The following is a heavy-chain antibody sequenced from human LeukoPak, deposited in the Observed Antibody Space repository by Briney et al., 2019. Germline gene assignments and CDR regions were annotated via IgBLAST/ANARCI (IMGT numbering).Heavy chain of an antibody. J-gene: IGHJ4*02. V-gene: IGHV1-69*04. Sequence: GASVKVSCKASGGTFSSYAISWVRQAPGQGLEWMGRFIPIFGIANYAQKFQGRVTITADKSTSTAYMELSSLRSEDTAVYYCARARYREIAAAGDYWGQGTLVTVSS. CDR3: ARARYREIAAAGDY. D-gene: IGHD6-13*01. CDR2: FIPIFGIA. CDR1: GGTFSSYA.